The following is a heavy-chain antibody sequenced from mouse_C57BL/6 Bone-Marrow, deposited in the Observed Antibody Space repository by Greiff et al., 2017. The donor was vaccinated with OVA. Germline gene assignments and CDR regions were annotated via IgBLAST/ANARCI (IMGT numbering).Heavy chain of an antibody. CDR3: ASYGSSLSWFAY. CDR1: GYTFTSYW. D-gene: IGHD1-1*01. V-gene: IGHV1-74*01. CDR2: IHPSDSDT. Sequence: QVQLQQPGAELVKPWASVKVSCKASGYTFTSYWMHWVKQRPGQGLEWIGRIHPSDSDTNYNQKFKGKATLTVDKSSSTAYMQLSSLTSEDSAVYYCASYGSSLSWFAYWGQGTLVTVSA. J-gene: IGHJ3*01.